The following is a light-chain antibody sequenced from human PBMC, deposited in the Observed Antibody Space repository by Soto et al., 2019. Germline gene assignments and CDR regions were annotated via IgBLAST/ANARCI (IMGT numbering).Light chain of an antibody. CDR1: QSIASSY. J-gene: IGKJ2*01. Sequence: PGERATLSCRASQSIASSYLAWYQQKPGQAPRLLIYAASTRATGIPDRFSGSGSATDFTLTISRLEPEDFAVYYCQQYGSSPPYTFGQGTKLEIK. CDR3: QQYGSSPPYT. CDR2: AAS. V-gene: IGKV3-20*01.